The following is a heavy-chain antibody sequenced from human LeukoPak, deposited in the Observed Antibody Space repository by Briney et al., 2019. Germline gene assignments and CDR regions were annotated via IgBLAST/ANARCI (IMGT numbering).Heavy chain of an antibody. Sequence: ASVKVSCKASGYTFTNYIISWVRQAPGQGLEWMGWISASNGNTNYAQKLQGRVTMTTDTSTTTAYMELRSLRSDDTALYYCARPIGEAAGGFTAFDIWGQGTMVSVSS. CDR3: ARPIGEAAGGFTAFDI. CDR1: GYTFTNYI. J-gene: IGHJ3*02. D-gene: IGHD6-13*01. CDR2: ISASNGNT. V-gene: IGHV1-18*01.